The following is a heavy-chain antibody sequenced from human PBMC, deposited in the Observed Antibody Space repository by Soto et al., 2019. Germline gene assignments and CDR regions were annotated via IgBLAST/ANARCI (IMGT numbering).Heavy chain of an antibody. D-gene: IGHD3-22*01. Sequence: VASVKVSCKASGGTFSSYAISWVRQAPGQGLEWMGGIIPIFGTANYAQKFQGRVTITADESTSTAYMELSSLRSEDTAVYYCARDAGQRAYYYDSSGYYKDDAFDIWGQGTMVTVSS. CDR1: GGTFSSYA. CDR2: IIPIFGTA. J-gene: IGHJ3*02. CDR3: ARDAGQRAYYYDSSGYYKDDAFDI. V-gene: IGHV1-69*13.